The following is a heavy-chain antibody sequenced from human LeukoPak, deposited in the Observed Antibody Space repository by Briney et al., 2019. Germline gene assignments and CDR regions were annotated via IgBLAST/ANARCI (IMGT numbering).Heavy chain of an antibody. D-gene: IGHD3-16*01. J-gene: IGHJ4*02. Sequence: GGSLRLSCAASGFTFSSYWMSWVRQAPGKGLEWVANIKQDGSEKYYVDSVKGRFTISRDNAKNSLYLQMNSLRVEDTAVYYCVCLGLGGLSLDWGQGTLVTVSS. CDR3: VCLGLGGLSLD. CDR2: IKQDGSEK. CDR1: GFTFSSYW. V-gene: IGHV3-7*01.